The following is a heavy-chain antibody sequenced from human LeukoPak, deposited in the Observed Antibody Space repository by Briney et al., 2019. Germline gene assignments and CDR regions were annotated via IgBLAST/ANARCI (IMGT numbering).Heavy chain of an antibody. Sequence: SLTCAVYGGSFSGYYWSWIRQPPGKGLEWIGEINHSGSTNYNPSLKSRVTISVDTSKNQFSLKLSSVTAADTAVYYCARRSTYYDILTGYRNYYYMDVWGKGTTVTVSS. CDR1: GGSFSGYY. CDR3: ARRSTYYDILTGYRNYYYMDV. CDR2: INHSGST. D-gene: IGHD3-9*01. V-gene: IGHV4-34*01. J-gene: IGHJ6*03.